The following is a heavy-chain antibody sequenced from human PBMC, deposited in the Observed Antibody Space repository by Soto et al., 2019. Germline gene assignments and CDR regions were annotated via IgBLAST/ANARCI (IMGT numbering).Heavy chain of an antibody. D-gene: IGHD2-2*02. V-gene: IGHV4-39*01. J-gene: IGHJ6*03. CDR3: ASIPSNYYYYYMDV. Sequence: SETLSLTCTVSGGSISSSSYYWGWIRQPPGKGLEWIGSIYYSGSTYYNPSLKSRVTISVDTSKNQFSLKLSSVTAADTAVYYCASIPSNYYYYYMDVWGKGTTVTVSS. CDR2: IYYSGST. CDR1: GGSISSSSYY.